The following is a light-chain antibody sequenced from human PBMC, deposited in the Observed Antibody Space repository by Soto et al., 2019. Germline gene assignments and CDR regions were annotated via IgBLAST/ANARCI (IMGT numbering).Light chain of an antibody. V-gene: IGKV1-9*01. Sequence: DIQLTQSPSFLSASVGDRVTITCRASQGISSYLAWYQQKPGKAPKLLIYAASTLQSGVPSRFSGSGSETEFTLTISSLQPEDFATYYCQQLNSYHITFGQGTRLEIK. J-gene: IGKJ5*01. CDR1: QGISSY. CDR3: QQLNSYHIT. CDR2: AAS.